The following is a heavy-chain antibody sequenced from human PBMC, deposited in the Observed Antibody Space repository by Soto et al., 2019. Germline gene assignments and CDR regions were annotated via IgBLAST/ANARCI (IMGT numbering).Heavy chain of an antibody. CDR3: ARSGFDYYYGMDV. D-gene: IGHD3-3*01. J-gene: IGHJ6*02. Sequence: PSETLSLTCTVSGVSMIDYYGSWIRQPAGKGLEWIGRIYTSGSTNYNPSLKSRVTMSVDTSKNQFSLKLSSVTAADTAVYYCARSGFDYYYGMDVWGQGTTVTVSS. CDR1: GVSMIDYY. CDR2: IYTSGST. V-gene: IGHV4-4*07.